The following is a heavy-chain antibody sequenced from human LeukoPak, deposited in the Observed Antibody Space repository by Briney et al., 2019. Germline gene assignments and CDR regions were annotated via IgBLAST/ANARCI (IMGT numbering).Heavy chain of an antibody. CDR3: ARDNYGGNSGFDY. Sequence: GGSLRLSCAASGFTFSSDGMQWGRQGPGKGGGGGAVIWYDGSNKYYADSVKGGFTISTDNSKNPLYLQMNSLRAEDTAVYYCARDNYGGNSGFDYWGQGTLVTASS. V-gene: IGHV3-33*01. CDR1: GFTFSSDG. CDR2: IWYDGSNK. D-gene: IGHD4-23*01. J-gene: IGHJ4*02.